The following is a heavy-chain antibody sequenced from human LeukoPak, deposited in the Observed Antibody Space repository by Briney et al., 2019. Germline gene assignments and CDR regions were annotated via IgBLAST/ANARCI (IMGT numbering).Heavy chain of an antibody. J-gene: IGHJ5*02. V-gene: IGHV3-23*01. D-gene: IGHD6-19*01. Sequence: GGSLRLSCAASRFTFSGYAMYWVRQAPGPGLEWVSCIDASGVNTYYADSVKGRFTISRDNSRNTLYLQMNSLRAEDTAVYYCAKGSGSGWCGWFDPWGQGTLVTVSS. CDR2: IDASGVNT. CDR3: AKGSGSGWCGWFDP. CDR1: RFTFSGYA.